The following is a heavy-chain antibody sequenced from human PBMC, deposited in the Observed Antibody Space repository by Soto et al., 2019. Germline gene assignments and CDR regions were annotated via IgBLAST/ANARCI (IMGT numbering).Heavy chain of an antibody. CDR2: ISAYNGNT. Sequence: ASVQVSCKASGYTFTSYGISWVRQAPGQGLEWIGWISAYNGNTNYAQKLQGRVTMTTDTSTSTAYMELRSLRSDDTAVYYCARERGSYYDSSFGAFDIWGQGTMVTVSS. J-gene: IGHJ3*02. D-gene: IGHD3-22*01. CDR3: ARERGSYYDSSFGAFDI. V-gene: IGHV1-18*01. CDR1: GYTFTSYG.